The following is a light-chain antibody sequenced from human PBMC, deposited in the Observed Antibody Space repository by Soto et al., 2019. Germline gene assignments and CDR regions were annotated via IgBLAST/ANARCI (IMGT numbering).Light chain of an antibody. Sequence: QSVLTQPASMSGSPGQSITISCTGTRTDAGGYNYVSWYQQHPAKVPKLLIYEVSNRPSGVSNRFSGSKSGSTASLTISGLQTEDEADYYCCSYAGRSTWDVVFGGGTKVTVL. CDR1: RTDAGGYNY. CDR3: CSYAGRSTWDVV. J-gene: IGLJ2*01. CDR2: EVS. V-gene: IGLV2-14*01.